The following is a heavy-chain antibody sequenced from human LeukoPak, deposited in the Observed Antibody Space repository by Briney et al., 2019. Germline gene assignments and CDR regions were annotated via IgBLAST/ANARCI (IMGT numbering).Heavy chain of an antibody. V-gene: IGHV4-39*07. D-gene: IGHD2-8*02. CDR3: ARDGGVAPHNWFDP. J-gene: IGHJ5*02. Sequence: SETLSLTCTVSGGSISTSNYYWGWIRQPPGKGLEWIGSIYYSGSTYYNPSLMSRVTISVDTSKNQFSLKLSSVTAADTAVYYCARDGGVAPHNWFDPWGQGTLVTVSS. CDR1: GGSISTSNYY. CDR2: IYYSGST.